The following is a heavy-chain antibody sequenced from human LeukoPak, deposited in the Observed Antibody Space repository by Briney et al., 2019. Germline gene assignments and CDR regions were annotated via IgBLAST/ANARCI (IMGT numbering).Heavy chain of an antibody. CDR1: GFTFSSYW. CDR2: ISSDGSST. D-gene: IGHD4-17*01. J-gene: IGHJ4*02. Sequence: GGSLRLSCAASGFTFSSYWMHWVRQAPGKGLVWVSRISSDGSSTSYADSVKGRFTISRDIAKNTLYLQMNSLTAEDTAVYYCARDDYGLDYWGQGTLVTVSS. V-gene: IGHV3-74*01. CDR3: ARDDYGLDY.